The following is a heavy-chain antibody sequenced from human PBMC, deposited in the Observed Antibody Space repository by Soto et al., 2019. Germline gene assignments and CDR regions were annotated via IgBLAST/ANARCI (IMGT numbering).Heavy chain of an antibody. Sequence: GGSLRLSCAASGFTFSSYSMNWVRQAPGKGLEWVSSISSSSSYIYYADSVKGRFTISRDNAKNSLYLQMNSLRAEDTAVYYCARDAMTLRIAARPYYFDYWGQGTLVTVSS. J-gene: IGHJ4*02. CDR2: ISSSSSYI. D-gene: IGHD6-6*01. CDR3: ARDAMTLRIAARPYYFDY. V-gene: IGHV3-21*01. CDR1: GFTFSSYS.